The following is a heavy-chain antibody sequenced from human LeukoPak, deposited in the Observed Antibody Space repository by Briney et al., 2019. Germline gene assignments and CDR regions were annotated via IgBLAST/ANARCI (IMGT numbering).Heavy chain of an antibody. Sequence: PSETLSLTCTVSGYSISSGYYWGWIRQPPGKGLEWIGSIYHSGSTYYNPSLKSRVTISVDTSMNQFSLKLSSVTAADTAVYYCARDGYSGYDAGGYWGQGTLVTVSS. J-gene: IGHJ4*02. D-gene: IGHD5-12*01. CDR1: GYSISSGYY. CDR2: IYHSGST. CDR3: ARDGYSGYDAGGY. V-gene: IGHV4-38-2*02.